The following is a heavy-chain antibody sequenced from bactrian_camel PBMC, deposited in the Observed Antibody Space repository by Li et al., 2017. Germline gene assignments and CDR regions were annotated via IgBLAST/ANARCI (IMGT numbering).Heavy chain of an antibody. V-gene: IGHV3S53*01. J-gene: IGHJ4*01. CDR3: KAEVYGGTSCRGRGTY. Sequence: HVQLVESGGGSVQAGGSLRLSCAASAYTFRRVCMGWFRQAPGKEREAVAAIVTDGTTTYADSVQGRFTVSRDNANNTVNLMMNSLKPEDTAMYYCKAEVYGGTSCRGRGTYWGLGTQVTVS. CDR2: IVTDGTT. D-gene: IGHD6*01. CDR1: AYTFRRVC.